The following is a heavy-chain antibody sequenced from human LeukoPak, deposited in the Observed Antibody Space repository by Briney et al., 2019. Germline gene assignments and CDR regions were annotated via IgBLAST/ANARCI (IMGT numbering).Heavy chain of an antibody. D-gene: IGHD6-19*01. CDR2: ISSSSSYI. V-gene: IGHV3-21*01. J-gene: IGHJ6*03. CDR3: ASKAVAGTGFSYYYYYMDV. CDR1: GFTFSSYS. Sequence: PGGSLRLSCAASGFTFSSYSMNWVRQAPGKGLEWVSSISSSSSYIYYADSVKGRFTISRDNAENSLYLQMNSLRAEDTAVYYCASKAVAGTGFSYYYYYMDVWGKGTTVTVSS.